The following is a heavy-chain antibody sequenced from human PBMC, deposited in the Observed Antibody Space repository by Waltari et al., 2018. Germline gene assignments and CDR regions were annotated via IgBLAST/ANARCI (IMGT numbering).Heavy chain of an antibody. Sequence: VQLEEAGGGQVQPGESLRLSCAASGFTFSSYLMHWVRQAPGKGLEWVSRSNNVGNSAKYADSVKGRFTISRDNAKNTLYLQMNSLRGGDTAVYYCAREVAAFDALNLWGQGTMVTVSS. D-gene: IGHD1-26*01. CDR2: SNNVGNSA. CDR3: AREVAAFDALNL. CDR1: GFTFSSYL. J-gene: IGHJ3*01. V-gene: IGHV3-74*03.